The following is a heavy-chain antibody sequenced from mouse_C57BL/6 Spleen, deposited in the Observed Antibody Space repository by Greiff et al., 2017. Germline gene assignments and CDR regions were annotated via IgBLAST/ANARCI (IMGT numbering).Heavy chain of an antibody. D-gene: IGHD1-1*01. Sequence: QVQLQQSGAELMKPGASVKLSCKATGYTFTGYWLEWVKQRPGHGLEWIGELLPGSGSTNYNEKFKGKATFTADTSSNTAYMQLSSLTTEDSAIYYCARSRDYYGSSPYYFDDWGQGTTLTVSS. V-gene: IGHV1-9*01. CDR1: GYTFTGYW. CDR3: ARSRDYYGSSPYYFDD. CDR2: LLPGSGST. J-gene: IGHJ2*01.